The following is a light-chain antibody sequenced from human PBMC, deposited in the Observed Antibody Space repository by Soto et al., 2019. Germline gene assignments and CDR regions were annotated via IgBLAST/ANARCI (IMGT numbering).Light chain of an antibody. J-gene: IGKJ1*01. Sequence: DIQMTQSPSSLSAYVGYRVTITCRSIHSISSYLTWYQQKPGQPPKLLIYAASSLQSGVPSRFSGSGSGTDFTLTISSLQPEDFATYYCQQSYSTPWTFGQGTKVDIK. V-gene: IGKV1-39*01. CDR1: HSISSY. CDR2: AAS. CDR3: QQSYSTPWT.